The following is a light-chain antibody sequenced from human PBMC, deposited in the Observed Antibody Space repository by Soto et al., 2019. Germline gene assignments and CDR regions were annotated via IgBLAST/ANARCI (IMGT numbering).Light chain of an antibody. CDR3: AAWDDSLSAVV. CDR2: RNN. J-gene: IGLJ3*02. V-gene: IGLV1-47*01. Sequence: QAVVTQPPSASGTPGQRVTISCSGSISNLGSNFIYWYQQLPGAAPKLLISRNNERPSGVPDRFSGSKSGTSGSLAISGLRSEDEADYHCAAWDDSLSAVVFGGGTQLTVL. CDR1: ISNLGSNF.